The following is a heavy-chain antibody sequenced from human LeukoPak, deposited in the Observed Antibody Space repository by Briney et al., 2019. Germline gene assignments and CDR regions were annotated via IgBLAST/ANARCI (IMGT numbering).Heavy chain of an antibody. CDR2: INPNSGDT. CDR3: AKAKPQGSDRDFDY. D-gene: IGHD1-14*01. J-gene: IGHJ4*02. Sequence: GVSVKVSCKTSGYTFTGYYMHWVRQAPGQGLEWMGRINPNSGDTNYAQKFQGRVTMTGDTSITTAYMELNSLRSDDTAVYYCAKAKPQGSDRDFDYWGQGTLVTVSS. CDR1: GYTFTGYY. V-gene: IGHV1-2*06.